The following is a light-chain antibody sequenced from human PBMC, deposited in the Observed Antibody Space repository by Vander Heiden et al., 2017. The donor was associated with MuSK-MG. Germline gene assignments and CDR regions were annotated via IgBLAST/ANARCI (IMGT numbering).Light chain of an antibody. CDR1: ISDVGSYNL. V-gene: IGLV2-23*02. CDR3: CSYAGSSTWV. CDR2: EVS. Sequence: QSALTQPASVSGSPRQSITISCTGTISDVGSYNLVSWYQQHPGHAPKLMIYEVSKRPAGVSNRFSGSKSGNTASLTISGLQAEDEADYYCCSYAGSSTWVFGGGTKLTVL. J-gene: IGLJ3*02.